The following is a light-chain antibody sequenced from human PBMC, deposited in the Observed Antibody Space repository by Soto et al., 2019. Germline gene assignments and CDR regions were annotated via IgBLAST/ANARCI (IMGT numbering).Light chain of an antibody. CDR1: QSVSSN. V-gene: IGKV3-15*01. CDR2: GAS. CDR3: QQYDEWPPSST. Sequence: EIVMTQSPATLSVSPGERATLSCRASQSVSSNLAWYQQKPGQAPRLLIYGASTRATGIPARISGSGSGTEFTLTISSLQSEDFVIYYCQQYDEWPPSSTFGQGTKLEI. J-gene: IGKJ2*01.